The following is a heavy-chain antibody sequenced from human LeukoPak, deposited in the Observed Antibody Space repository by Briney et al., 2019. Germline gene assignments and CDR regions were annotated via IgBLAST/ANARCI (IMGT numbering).Heavy chain of an antibody. Sequence: SETLSLTCAGYGGSFSGYYWSWIRQPPGKGLEWIGEINHSGSTNYNPSLKSRVTISVDTSKNQFSLKLSSATAADTAVYYCARVATTGDFWSGYLNWFDPWGQGTLVTVSS. CDR1: GGSFSGYY. CDR2: INHSGST. CDR3: ARVATTGDFWSGYLNWFDP. D-gene: IGHD3-3*01. V-gene: IGHV4-34*01. J-gene: IGHJ5*02.